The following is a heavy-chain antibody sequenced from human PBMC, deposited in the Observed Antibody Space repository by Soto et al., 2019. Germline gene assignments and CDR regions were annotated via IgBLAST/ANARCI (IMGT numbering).Heavy chain of an antibody. V-gene: IGHV4-30-2*01. CDR2: IYHSGRT. CDR3: ARGAINFCTRRACLKDWFDL. J-gene: IGHJ5*02. Sequence: SVTLSHTCTFACGYVIGGCYSWNWFRPPPGKGLEFIGYIYHSGRTFYNPSFRSRVTISVDGTKNQFSLKLTSVTAADTAVYFCARGAINFCTRRACLKDWFDLCVQGALVT. D-gene: IGHD2-8*01. CDR1: CGYVIGGCYS.